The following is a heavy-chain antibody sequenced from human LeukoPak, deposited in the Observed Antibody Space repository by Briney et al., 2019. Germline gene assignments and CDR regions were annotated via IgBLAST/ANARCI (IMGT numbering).Heavy chain of an antibody. V-gene: IGHV1-2*02. CDR3: ARDYVGRSAGYKHRYHNCLDA. J-gene: IGHJ5*02. D-gene: IGHD1-14*01. Sequence: ASVTVSCTASGFMFTDYYIHWVRQAPRQGLEWMGWINPTSGGTNFAQRFQGRVTMTGDTSISTVYMEINSLRSDDTAMYFCARDYVGRSAGYKHRYHNCLDAWGQGTLGVVSS. CDR1: GFMFTDYY. CDR2: INPTSGGT.